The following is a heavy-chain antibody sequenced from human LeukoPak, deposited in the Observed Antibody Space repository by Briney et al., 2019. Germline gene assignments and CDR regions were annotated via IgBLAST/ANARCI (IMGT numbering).Heavy chain of an antibody. CDR1: GGSISSSSYY. CDR2: ISHSGST. J-gene: IGHJ5*02. CDR3: ARITYYYDSSGDNWFDP. Sequence: QTSETLSLTCTVSGGSISSSSYYWGWIRQPPGKGLEWIGEISHSGSTNYNPSLKSRVTISVDTSKNQFSLKLSSVTAADTAVYYCARITYYYDSSGDNWFDPWGQGTLVTVSS. D-gene: IGHD3-22*01. V-gene: IGHV4-39*07.